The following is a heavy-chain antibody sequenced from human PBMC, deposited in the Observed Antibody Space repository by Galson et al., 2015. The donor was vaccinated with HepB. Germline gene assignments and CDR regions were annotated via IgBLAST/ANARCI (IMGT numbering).Heavy chain of an antibody. CDR3: ARGFHYCSSTSCYPPIGVGNWFDP. V-gene: IGHV1-2*06. Sequence: SVKVSCKASGYTFTGYYMHWVRQAPGQGLEWMGRINPNSGGTNYAQKFQGRVTMTRDTSISTAYVELSRLRSDDTAVYYCARGFHYCSSTSCYPPIGVGNWFDPWGQGTLVTVSS. CDR1: GYTFTGYY. D-gene: IGHD2-2*01. J-gene: IGHJ5*02. CDR2: INPNSGGT.